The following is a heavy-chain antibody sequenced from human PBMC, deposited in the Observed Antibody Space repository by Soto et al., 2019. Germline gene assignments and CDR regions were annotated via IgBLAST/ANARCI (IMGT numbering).Heavy chain of an antibody. D-gene: IGHD3-22*01. V-gene: IGHV4-31*03. CDR2: IYYSGST. CDR3: ARAGSITMIVVANDAFDI. CDR1: GGSISSGGYY. J-gene: IGHJ3*02. Sequence: SETLSLTCTVSGGSISSGGYYWSWIRQHPGKGLEWIGYIYYSGSTYYNPSLKSRVTILVDTSKNQFSLKLSSVTAADTAVYYCARAGSITMIVVANDAFDIWGQGTMVTVSS.